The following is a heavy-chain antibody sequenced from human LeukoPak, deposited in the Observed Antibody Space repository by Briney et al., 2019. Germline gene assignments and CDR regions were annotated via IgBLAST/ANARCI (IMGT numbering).Heavy chain of an antibody. CDR3: ARPYCSSTSCYSFPY. V-gene: IGHV5-51*01. D-gene: IGHD2-2*01. Sequence: GESLKISCKGSGYSFTSYWIGWARQMPGKGLEWMGIIYPGDSDTRYSPSFQGQVTISADKSISTAYLQWSSLKASDTAMYYCARPYCSSTSCYSFPYWGQGTLVTVSS. CDR1: GYSFTSYW. J-gene: IGHJ4*02. CDR2: IYPGDSDT.